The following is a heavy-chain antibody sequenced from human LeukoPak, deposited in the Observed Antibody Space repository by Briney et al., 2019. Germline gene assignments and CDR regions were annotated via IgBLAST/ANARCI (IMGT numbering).Heavy chain of an antibody. D-gene: IGHD1-26*01. J-gene: IGHJ4*02. CDR3: VKFVGAKGY. CDR2: ISDSGGRT. CDR1: GITLSNYG. Sequence: GGSLRLSCAVSGITLSNYGMSWVRQAPGKGLEWVAGISDSGGRTNYADSVKGRFTISRDNSKNTLYLQMNSLKAEDTAVYYCVKFVGAKGYWGQGTLVTVSS. V-gene: IGHV3-23*01.